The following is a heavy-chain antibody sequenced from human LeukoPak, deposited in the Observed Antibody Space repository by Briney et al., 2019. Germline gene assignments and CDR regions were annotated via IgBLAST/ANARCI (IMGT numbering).Heavy chain of an antibody. CDR2: IYYSGST. CDR3: AWQSHPSSSSWLLDY. CDR1: GGSMWGYY. D-gene: IGHD6-13*01. V-gene: IGHV4-59*08. J-gene: IGHJ4*02. Sequence: NPSETLSLTCSVWGGSMWGYYGSCLRQPPGKGREWVGYIYYSGSTHYNPSLKSRVTISVDLSKKQFSLKLRSVTAADTAVYYCAWQSHPSSSSWLLDYWGQGTLLTVSS.